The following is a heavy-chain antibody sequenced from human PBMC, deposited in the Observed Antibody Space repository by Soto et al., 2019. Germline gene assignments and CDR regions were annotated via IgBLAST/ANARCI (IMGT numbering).Heavy chain of an antibody. V-gene: IGHV4-39*01. D-gene: IGHD3-10*01. J-gene: IGHJ6*02. Sequence: PSETLSLTCTVSGGSISSSSYYWGWIRQPPGKGLEWIGSIYYSGSTYYNPSLKSRVTISVDTSKNQFSLKLSSVTAADTAVYYCATLGGSGSYYIGYYYYGMDVWGQGTTVTVSS. CDR1: GGSISSSSYY. CDR2: IYYSGST. CDR3: ATLGGSGSYYIGYYYYGMDV.